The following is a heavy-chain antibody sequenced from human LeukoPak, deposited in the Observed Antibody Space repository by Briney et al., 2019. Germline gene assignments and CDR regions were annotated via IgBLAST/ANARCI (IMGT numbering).Heavy chain of an antibody. Sequence: ASVKVSCKVSGYTLTELSMHWVRQAPGKGLEWMGGFDPEDGETIYAQKFQGRVTMTEDTSTDTAYMELSSLRSEDTAVYYCAAHTPYSGYGANYFDYWGQGTLVTVSS. CDR1: GYTLTELS. V-gene: IGHV1-24*01. CDR2: FDPEDGET. J-gene: IGHJ4*02. D-gene: IGHD5-12*01. CDR3: AAHTPYSGYGANYFDY.